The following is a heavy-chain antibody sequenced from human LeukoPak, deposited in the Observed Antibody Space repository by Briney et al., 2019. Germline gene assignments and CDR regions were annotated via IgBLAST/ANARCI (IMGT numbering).Heavy chain of an antibody. J-gene: IGHJ3*02. CDR2: INSDGSST. CDR1: GFTFSSYW. V-gene: IGHV3-74*01. CDR3: AKVLWGTMVRGVSWAHDAFDI. D-gene: IGHD3-10*01. Sequence: QPGGSLRLSCAASGFTFSSYWMHWVRQAPGKGLVWVSRINSDGSSTSYADSVKGRFTISRDNAKNTLYLQMNSLRAEDTAVYYCAKVLWGTMVRGVSWAHDAFDIWGQGTMVTVSS.